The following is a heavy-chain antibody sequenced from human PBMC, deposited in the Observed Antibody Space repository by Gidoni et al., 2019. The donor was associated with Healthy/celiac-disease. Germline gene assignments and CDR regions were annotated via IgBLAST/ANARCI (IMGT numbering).Heavy chain of an antibody. CDR2: IIPIFGTA. D-gene: IGHD3-10*01. CDR3: ARGLTGSGSYYNKYYYFDY. J-gene: IGHJ4*02. CDR1: GGTFSSYA. V-gene: IGHV1-69*06. Sequence: QVQLVQSGAEVKKPGSSVKVSCKASGGTFSSYAISWVRQAPGQGLEWMGGIIPIFGTANYAQKFQGRVTITADKSTSTAYMELSSLRSEDTAVYYCARGLTGSGSYYNKYYYFDYWGQGTLVTVSS.